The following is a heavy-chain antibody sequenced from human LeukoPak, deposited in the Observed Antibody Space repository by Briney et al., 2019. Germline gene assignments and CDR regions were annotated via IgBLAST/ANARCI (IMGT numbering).Heavy chain of an antibody. J-gene: IGHJ4*02. CDR1: GGSISSYY. CDR2: IYYSGST. Sequence: SETLSLTCTVSGGSISSYYWSWIRQPPGKGLEWIGSIYYSGSTYYNPSLKCRVTISIDTSNNQFSLKMNSVTAADTAVYYCARLRYYYDSAGFYYYFDSWGQGALVTVSS. CDR3: ARLRYYYDSAGFYYYFDS. V-gene: IGHV4-39*01. D-gene: IGHD3-22*01.